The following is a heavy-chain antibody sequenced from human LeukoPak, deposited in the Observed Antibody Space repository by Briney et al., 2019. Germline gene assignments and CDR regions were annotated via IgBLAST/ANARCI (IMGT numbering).Heavy chain of an antibody. D-gene: IGHD3-10*01. CDR3: ARDFGITWAQYYFDY. V-gene: IGHV3-30*04. Sequence: QSGGSPRLSCAASGFTFSSHPMHWVRQAPGKGLEWVAVISFDGSHKYYADSVTGRFTISRGNSKNTLYLQMDSLRTDDTAMYYCARDFGITWAQYYFDYWGQGTLVTVSS. J-gene: IGHJ4*02. CDR2: ISFDGSHK. CDR1: GFTFSSHP.